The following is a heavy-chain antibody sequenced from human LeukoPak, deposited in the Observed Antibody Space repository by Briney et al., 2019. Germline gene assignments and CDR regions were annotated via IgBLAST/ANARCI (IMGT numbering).Heavy chain of an antibody. CDR3: AREGCSSTSYGNWFDP. V-gene: IGHV3-74*01. CDR1: GFPFSSYW. J-gene: IGHJ5*02. Sequence: PGGSLSLSCAASGFPFSSYWMHWVRQAPGKGLVWVSRINSDGSSTSYADSVKGRFTISRDNAKNTLYLQMNSLRAEDTAVYYCAREGCSSTSYGNWFDPWGQGTLVTVSS. D-gene: IGHD2-2*01. CDR2: INSDGSST.